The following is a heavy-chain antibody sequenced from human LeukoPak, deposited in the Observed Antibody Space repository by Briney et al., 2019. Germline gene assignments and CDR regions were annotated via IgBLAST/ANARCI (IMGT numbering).Heavy chain of an antibody. D-gene: IGHD6-19*01. CDR2: ISAYNGNT. CDR1: GYTFTSYG. J-gene: IGHJ5*02. V-gene: IGHV1-18*01. CDR3: ARDPWSIAVASTGWFDP. Sequence: ASVKVSCKASGYTFTSYGISWVRQAPGQGLEWMGWISAYNGNTNYAQKLQGRVTMTTDTSTSTAYMELRSLRSDDTAVYYCARDPWSIAVASTGWFDPWGQGTLVTVSS.